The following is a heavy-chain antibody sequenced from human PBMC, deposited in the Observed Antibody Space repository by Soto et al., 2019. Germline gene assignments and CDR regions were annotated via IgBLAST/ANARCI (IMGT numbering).Heavy chain of an antibody. CDR1: GFTFSSYA. J-gene: IGHJ4*02. D-gene: IGHD2-2*01. V-gene: IGHV3-30-3*02. Sequence: WSLRLSCAASGFTFSSYAMHWVRQAPGKGLEWVAVISYDGSNKYYADSVKGRFTISRDNSKNSLFLQMNSLRADDTAVYYCAKFAVTPAYQFDYWGQGTLVTVSS. CDR3: AKFAVTPAYQFDY. CDR2: ISYDGSNK.